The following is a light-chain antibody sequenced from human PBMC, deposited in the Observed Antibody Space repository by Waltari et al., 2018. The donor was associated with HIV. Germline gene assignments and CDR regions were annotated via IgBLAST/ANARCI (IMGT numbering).Light chain of an antibody. CDR2: GKN. Sequence: SSELTQDPAVSVALGQTVRIPCQGASLRSYYASWYTQKPGQAPVLVIFGKNDRPSGIPDRFSGSDSGNTASLTITGAQAEDEADYYCNSRDSSGNHVVFGGGTKLTVL. J-gene: IGLJ2*01. V-gene: IGLV3-19*01. CDR1: SLRSYY. CDR3: NSRDSSGNHVV.